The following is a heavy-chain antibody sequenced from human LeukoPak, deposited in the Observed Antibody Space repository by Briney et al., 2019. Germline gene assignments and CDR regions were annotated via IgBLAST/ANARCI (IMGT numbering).Heavy chain of an antibody. Sequence: PSQTLSLTCTVFGGSISSGDYYWSWIRQPPGKGLEWIGYIYYSGSTYYNPSLKSRVTISVDTSKNQFSLKLSSVTAADTAVYYCARHIVVVPAAHTIGIWPSDYWGQGTLVTVSS. CDR3: ARHIVVVPAAHTIGIWPSDY. D-gene: IGHD2-2*01. J-gene: IGHJ4*02. CDR2: IYYSGST. V-gene: IGHV4-30-4*08. CDR1: GGSISSGDYY.